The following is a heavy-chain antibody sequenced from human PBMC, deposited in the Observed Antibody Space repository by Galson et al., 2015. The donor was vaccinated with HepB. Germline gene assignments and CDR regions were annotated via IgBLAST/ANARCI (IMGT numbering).Heavy chain of an antibody. CDR2: ISGSGRST. Sequence: SLRLSCAASGFTFGNYAMSWVRQAPGKGLEWVSGISGSGRSTYDADSVKGRFTISRDNSKNTLYLQMNSLRAEDTAVFYCAKNLKVWLRSRSPLGAIAAVVGAWDYWGQGALVTVSS. D-gene: IGHD5-12*01. CDR1: GFTFGNYA. V-gene: IGHV3-23*01. J-gene: IGHJ4*02. CDR3: AKNLKVWLRSRSPLGAIAAVVGAWDY.